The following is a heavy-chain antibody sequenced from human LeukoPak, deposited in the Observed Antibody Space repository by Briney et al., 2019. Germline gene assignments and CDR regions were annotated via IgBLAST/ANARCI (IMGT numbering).Heavy chain of an antibody. Sequence: PSETLSLTCAVYGGSFSGYYWSWIRQPPGKGLEWIGEINHSGSTNYNPSLKSRVTISVDTSKNQFSLKLSSVTAADTAVYYCARGRYSYGYGAYYYYMDVWGKGTTVTVSS. CDR1: GGSFSGYY. J-gene: IGHJ6*03. CDR2: INHSGST. CDR3: ARGRYSYGYGAYYYYMDV. V-gene: IGHV4-34*01. D-gene: IGHD5-18*01.